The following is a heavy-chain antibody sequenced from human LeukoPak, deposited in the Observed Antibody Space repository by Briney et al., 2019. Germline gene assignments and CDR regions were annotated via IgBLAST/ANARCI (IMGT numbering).Heavy chain of an antibody. V-gene: IGHV4-38-2*02. CDR3: AREEAAGTNFDY. Sequence: SETLSLTCTVSGYSISSGYYWGWIRQPPGKGLEWIGSIYHSGSTYYNPSLKSRVTISVDTSKNQFSLKLSSVTAADTAVYYCAREEAAGTNFDYWGQGTLVTVSS. CDR2: IYHSGST. D-gene: IGHD6-13*01. CDR1: GYSISSGYY. J-gene: IGHJ4*02.